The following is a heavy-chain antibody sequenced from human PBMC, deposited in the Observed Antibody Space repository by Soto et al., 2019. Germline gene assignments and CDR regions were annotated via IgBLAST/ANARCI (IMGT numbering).Heavy chain of an antibody. CDR2: ISSSGNYK. CDR3: ARDLSVTIFGVVSHYYYGMGV. V-gene: IGHV3-21*01. Sequence: GGSLRLSCAASGFTFNPDSLNWVRQAPGKGLEWVSSISSSGNYKYYADSVKGRFTISRDNAKNSLYLQMNSLRAEDTAVYYCARDLSVTIFGVVSHYYYGMGVWGPGTTVTVSS. CDR1: GFTFNPDS. J-gene: IGHJ6*02. D-gene: IGHD3-3*01.